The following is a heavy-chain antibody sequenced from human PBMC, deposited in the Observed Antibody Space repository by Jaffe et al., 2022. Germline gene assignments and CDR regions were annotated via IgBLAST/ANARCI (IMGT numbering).Heavy chain of an antibody. CDR3: ARLIPEDGYNFDY. CDR1: GYSISSGYF. V-gene: IGHV4-38-2*01. J-gene: IGHJ4*02. CDR2: IYHNGST. Sequence: QVQLQESGPGLVKPSETLSLTCAVSGYSISSGYFWAWIRRPPGKELEWIATIYHNGSTYFTPSLKSRVTISVDTSKNQFSLRLNSVTAADTAVYFCARLIPEDGYNFDYWGQGTLVTVSS. D-gene: IGHD5-18*01.